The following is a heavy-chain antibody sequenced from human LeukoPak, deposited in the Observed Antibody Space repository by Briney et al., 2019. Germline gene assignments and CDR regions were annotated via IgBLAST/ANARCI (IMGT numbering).Heavy chain of an antibody. V-gene: IGHV1-46*01. CDR2: IYPRGGST. CDR3: ARDQEGFDY. J-gene: IGHJ4*02. Sequence: ASVTVSCTASGYIFINNYIQWVRQAPGQGLEWVGMIYPRGGSTSYAQNFQGRVTVTRDTSTSTVHMELSGLTSEDTAVYYCARDQEGFDYWGQGTLVTVSS. CDR1: GYIFINNY.